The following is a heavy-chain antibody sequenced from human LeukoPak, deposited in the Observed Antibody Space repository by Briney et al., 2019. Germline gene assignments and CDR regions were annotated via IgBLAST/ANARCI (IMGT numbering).Heavy chain of an antibody. CDR3: AKDDYDSSGYYYVGAFGI. CDR2: ISAYNGNT. CDR1: GYTFTSYG. V-gene: IGHV1-18*01. Sequence: PVASVKVSCKASGYTFTSYGISWVRQAPGQGLEWMGWISAYNGNTNYAQKLQGRVTMTTDTSTSTAYMELRSLRSDDTAVYYCAKDDYDSSGYYYVGAFGIWGQGTMVTVSS. D-gene: IGHD3-22*01. J-gene: IGHJ3*02.